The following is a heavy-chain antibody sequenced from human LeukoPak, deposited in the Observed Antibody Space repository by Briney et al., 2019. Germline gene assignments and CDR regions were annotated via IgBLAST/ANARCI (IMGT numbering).Heavy chain of an antibody. J-gene: IGHJ6*03. D-gene: IGHD6-13*01. V-gene: IGHV3-20*04. Sequence: PGGSLRLSCAASGFTFEADGMSWVRQAPGKGLEWVSGINWNGDSTGYAGSVKGRFTISRDNAKNALYLQMNSLRAEDTALYYCASAAAYYYYQYMDVWGKGTTVIVSS. CDR2: INWNGDST. CDR1: GFTFEADG. CDR3: ASAAAYYYYQYMDV.